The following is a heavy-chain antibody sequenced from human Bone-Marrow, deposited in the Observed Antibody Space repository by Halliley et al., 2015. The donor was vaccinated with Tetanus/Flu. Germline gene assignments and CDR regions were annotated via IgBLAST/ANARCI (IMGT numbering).Heavy chain of an antibody. CDR3: ARDNAFKGCGTPTCYTPSCYFDF. V-gene: IGHV3-23*01. D-gene: IGHD2-2*02. CDR2: ITGTGGNT. Sequence: SLRLSCAASGFAFSTYAMSWVRQAPGKGLEWVSAITGTGGNTYYADSGKGRFTISRDNSKNTLYLQMNSLRAEDTAVYYCARDNAFKGCGTPTCYTPSCYFDFWGQGTLVTVSS. J-gene: IGHJ4*02. CDR1: GFAFSTYA.